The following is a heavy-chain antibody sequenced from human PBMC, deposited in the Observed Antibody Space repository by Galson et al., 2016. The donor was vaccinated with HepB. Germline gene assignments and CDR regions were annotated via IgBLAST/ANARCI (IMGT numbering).Heavy chain of an antibody. Sequence: SVKVSCKASGYTFTDYGISWVRQAPGQGLEWMGWISTYKGDTHYGQKVQARVTMTTDTSTSTAYRELRSLTSDDTAVYYCARGYYGSGSYYYFFYGMDVWGHGTTVTVSS. D-gene: IGHD3-10*01. J-gene: IGHJ6*02. V-gene: IGHV1-18*01. CDR2: ISTYKGDT. CDR3: ARGYYGSGSYYYFFYGMDV. CDR1: GYTFTDYG.